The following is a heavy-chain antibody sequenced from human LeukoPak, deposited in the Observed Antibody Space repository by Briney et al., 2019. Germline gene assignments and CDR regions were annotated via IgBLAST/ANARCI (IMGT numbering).Heavy chain of an antibody. CDR3: AKGQGIRWGAFDI. CDR1: GFTFSSYG. Sequence: GGSLRLSCAVSGFTFSSYGMHWVRQAPGKGLEGVVVISYDGSNKYYADSVKGRFTISRDNSKNTLYLQMNSLRAEDAAVYYCAKGQGIRWGAFDIWGQGTMVTVSS. J-gene: IGHJ3*02. V-gene: IGHV3-30*18. CDR2: ISYDGSNK. D-gene: IGHD3-16*01.